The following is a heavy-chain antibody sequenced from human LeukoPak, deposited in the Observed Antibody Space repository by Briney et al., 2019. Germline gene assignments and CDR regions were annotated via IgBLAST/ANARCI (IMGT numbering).Heavy chain of an antibody. CDR1: GFPFSNYE. CDR3: ASGGNMKWY. V-gene: IGHV3-48*03. D-gene: IGHD1-26*01. J-gene: IGHJ4*02. CDR2: ISSSGSSI. Sequence: GGSLRLSCAASGFPFSNYEMNWVRQAPGKGLEWVSYISSSGSSIYYADSVKGRFSISRDNAKNSPYLQMNSLRVEDTGVYYCASGGNMKWYWGRGTLVTVSS.